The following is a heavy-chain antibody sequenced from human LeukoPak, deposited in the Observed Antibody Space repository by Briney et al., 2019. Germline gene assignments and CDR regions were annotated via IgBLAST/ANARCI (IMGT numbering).Heavy chain of an antibody. CDR1: GFTFRGYP. V-gene: IGHV3-33*01. CDR2: IWYDGSNK. D-gene: IGHD6-6*01. CDR3: AREEYSSSSRAFDI. Sequence: GGSLRLSCAASGFTFRGYPMSWVREAPGKGLEWVAVIWYDGSNKYYAHSVKGRFTISRDNSKNTLYLQMNSLRAEDTAVYYCAREEYSSSSRAFDIWGQGTMVTVPS. J-gene: IGHJ3*02.